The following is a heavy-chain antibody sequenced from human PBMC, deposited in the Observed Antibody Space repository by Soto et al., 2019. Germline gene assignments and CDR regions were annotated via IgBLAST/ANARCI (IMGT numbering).Heavy chain of an antibody. CDR3: ARDPLWGTAMVLWYFDL. Sequence: QVQLVESGGGVVQPGRSLRLSCAASGFTFSSYAMHWVRQAPGKGLVWVAVISYDGSIKYYADSVKGRFTISRDNYMNTLDLQMSSLRAEDTAVYYCARDPLWGTAMVLWYFDLWGRGTLVTVSS. V-gene: IGHV3-30-3*01. J-gene: IGHJ2*01. CDR1: GFTFSSYA. CDR2: ISYDGSIK. D-gene: IGHD5-18*01.